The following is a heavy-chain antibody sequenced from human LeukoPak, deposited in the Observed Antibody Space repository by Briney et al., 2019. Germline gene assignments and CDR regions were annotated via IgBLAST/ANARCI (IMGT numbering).Heavy chain of an antibody. Sequence: SETLSLTCAVYGGSFSGYYWSWIRQPPGKGLEWIGEINHSGSTNYNPSLKSRVTISVDTSKNQFSLKLSSVTAADTAVYYCARGGHSSGWYNYWGQGTLVTVS. D-gene: IGHD6-19*01. CDR1: GGSFSGYY. J-gene: IGHJ4*02. V-gene: IGHV4-34*01. CDR2: INHSGST. CDR3: ARGGHSSGWYNY.